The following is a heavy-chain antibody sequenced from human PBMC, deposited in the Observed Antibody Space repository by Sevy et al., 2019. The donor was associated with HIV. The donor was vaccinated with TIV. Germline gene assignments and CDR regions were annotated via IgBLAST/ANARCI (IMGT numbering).Heavy chain of an antibody. V-gene: IGHV3-33*01. D-gene: IGHD3-10*01. CDR3: ARDNLLPIMVSMVRGALSYYFDY. J-gene: IGHJ4*02. CDR2: IWYDGSNK. CDR1: GFTFSTYG. Sequence: GGSLRLSCAASGFTFSTYGMHWVRQAPGKGLEWVAVIWYDGSNKYYGDSVKGRFTISRDNSKNMVYLQMNSLRAEDTAVYYCARDNLLPIMVSMVRGALSYYFDYWGQGTLVTVSS.